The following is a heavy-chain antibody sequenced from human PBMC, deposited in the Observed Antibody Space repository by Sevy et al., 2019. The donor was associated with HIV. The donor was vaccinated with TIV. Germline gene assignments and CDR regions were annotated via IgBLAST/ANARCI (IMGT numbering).Heavy chain of an antibody. CDR1: GGTFSSYA. CDR3: ARGVLRHYYDSSGFAFDI. D-gene: IGHD3-22*01. J-gene: IGHJ3*02. Sequence: ASVKVSCKASGGTFSSYAISWVRQAPGQGLEWMGGIIPIFGTANYAQKFQGRVTITADESTSTAYMELSSLRSEDMAVYYCARGVLRHYYDSSGFAFDIWGQGTMVTVSS. CDR2: IIPIFGTA. V-gene: IGHV1-69*13.